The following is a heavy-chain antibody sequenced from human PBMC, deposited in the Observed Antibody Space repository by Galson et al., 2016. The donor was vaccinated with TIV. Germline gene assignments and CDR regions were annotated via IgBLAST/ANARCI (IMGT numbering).Heavy chain of an antibody. CDR3: AKTIAVSGVLINYFYYGMDV. V-gene: IGHV1-18*01. D-gene: IGHD3-3*01. J-gene: IGHJ6*02. CDR1: ACAFSNYG. Sequence: SVKVSCKASACAFSNYGVSWVRQAPGQGLEWMGWISAYTGHPNYAQEFLGRVTMTTDTSTTTAYMEVRSLRSDDTAGYYCAKTIAVSGVLINYFYYGMDVWGHGTTVTVSS. CDR2: ISAYTGHP.